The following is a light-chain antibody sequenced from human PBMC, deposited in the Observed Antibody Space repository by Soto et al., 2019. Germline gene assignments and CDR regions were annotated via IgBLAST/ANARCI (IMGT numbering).Light chain of an antibody. J-gene: IGLJ2*01. CDR3: QTWGTGVI. V-gene: IGLV4-69*01. CDR1: SGHSTYA. CDR2: VKSDGSH. Sequence: QPVLTQSPSASASLGASVKLTCTLSSGHSTYAIAWHQQQPEKGPRYLMKVKSDGSHRKGDGIPDRFSGSSSGAERYLTISSLQSEDEADYYCQTWGTGVIFGGGTKLTVL.